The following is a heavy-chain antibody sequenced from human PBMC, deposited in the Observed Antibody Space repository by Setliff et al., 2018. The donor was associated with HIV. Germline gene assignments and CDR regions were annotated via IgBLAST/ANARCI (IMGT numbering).Heavy chain of an antibody. CDR1: GASISRDGYY. CDR2: VFYSGST. Sequence: SETLSLTCTVSGASISRDGYYWGWIRQPPGKGLQWIGCVFYSGSTYYDPSLESRVTISVASSKTQFSLKLRSADTAVYYCARDQKYGSGSYYKSGTFDYWGQGALVTVSS. CDR3: ARDQKYGSGSYYKSGTFDY. D-gene: IGHD3-10*01. J-gene: IGHJ4*02. V-gene: IGHV4-39*02.